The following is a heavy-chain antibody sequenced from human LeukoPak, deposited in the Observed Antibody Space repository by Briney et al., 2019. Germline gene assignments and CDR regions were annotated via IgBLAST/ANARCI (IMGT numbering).Heavy chain of an antibody. V-gene: IGHV1-69*01. J-gene: IGHJ4*02. CDR1: GGTFSSYA. CDR3: ARFSSSTSPLGY. D-gene: IGHD2-2*01. Sequence: SVKVSRKASGGTFSSYAISWVRQAPGQGLEWMGGIIPIFGTANYAQKFQGRVTITADESTSTAYMELSSLRSEDTAVYYCARFSSSTSPLGYWGQGTLVTVSS. CDR2: IIPIFGTA.